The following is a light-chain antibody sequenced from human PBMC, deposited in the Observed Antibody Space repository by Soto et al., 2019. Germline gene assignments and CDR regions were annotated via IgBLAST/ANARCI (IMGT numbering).Light chain of an antibody. Sequence: LTQPPSASGTPGQSVTLSFSGSTSNIGSNTVNWYQQLPGTAPKLLVYSNDQRPSGVPDRFSASKSGTSAFLAISGLQSEDEADYDCAVWDDSLNAWVFGGGTKRTVL. V-gene: IGLV1-44*01. CDR3: AVWDDSLNAWV. CDR1: TSNIGSNT. J-gene: IGLJ3*02. CDR2: SND.